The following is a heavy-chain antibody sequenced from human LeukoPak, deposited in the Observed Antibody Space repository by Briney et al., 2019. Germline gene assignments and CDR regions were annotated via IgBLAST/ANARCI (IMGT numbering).Heavy chain of an antibody. V-gene: IGHV4-61*02. CDR2: IYTSGST. J-gene: IGHJ5*02. CDR1: GGSISSGSYY. CDR3: AREDTAMGEDNWFDP. Sequence: SQTLSLTCTVFGGSISSGSYYWTWIRQPAGKGLEWIGRIYTSGSTNYNPSLKSRVTISIDTAKNQFSLKLSSVTAADTAVYYCAREDTAMGEDNWFDPWGQGTLVTVSS. D-gene: IGHD5-18*01.